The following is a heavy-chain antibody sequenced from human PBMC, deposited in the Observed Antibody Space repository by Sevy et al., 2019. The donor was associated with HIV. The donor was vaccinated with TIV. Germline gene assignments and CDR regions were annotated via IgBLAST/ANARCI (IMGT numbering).Heavy chain of an antibody. CDR3: TREPTIFGLVRRYCDY. J-gene: IGHJ4*02. Sequence: GGSLRLSCAASGFPFGTYAMHWVRQAPGKGLEWLGVISNEGNVYRYADSVKGRFTISRDNSRNTLSLQMNNLRVDDRAVDYCTREPTIFGLVRRYCDYWGQGTLVTVSS. V-gene: IGHV3-30-3*01. D-gene: IGHD3-3*02. CDR1: GFPFGTYA. CDR2: ISNEGNVY.